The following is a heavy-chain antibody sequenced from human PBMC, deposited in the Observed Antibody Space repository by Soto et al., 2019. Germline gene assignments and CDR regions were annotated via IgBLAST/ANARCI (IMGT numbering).Heavy chain of an antibody. Sequence: PSETLSLTCTVSGGSISSYDWSWIRQPPGKGLEWIGYIYYSGSTNYNPSLKSRVTISVDTSKNQFSLKLSSVTAADTAVYYCARARTSYGYDYYYYMDVWGKGTTVTVSS. CDR3: ARARTSYGYDYYYYMDV. CDR1: GGSISSYD. D-gene: IGHD5-18*01. CDR2: IYYSGST. J-gene: IGHJ6*03. V-gene: IGHV4-59*01.